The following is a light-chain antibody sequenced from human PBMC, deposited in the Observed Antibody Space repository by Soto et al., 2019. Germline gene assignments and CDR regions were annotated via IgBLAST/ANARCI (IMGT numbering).Light chain of an antibody. CDR2: AAS. CDR1: QSISSY. J-gene: IGKJ3*01. Sequence: DIQMTQSPSSLSTSVGDRVTITCRASQSISSYLNWYQQKPGKAPELLIYAASSLQSGVPSRFSGSGSGTDFTLTISSLQPEYFATYYCQQSYSTPFAFGPGTKVDIK. CDR3: QQSYSTPFA. V-gene: IGKV1-39*01.